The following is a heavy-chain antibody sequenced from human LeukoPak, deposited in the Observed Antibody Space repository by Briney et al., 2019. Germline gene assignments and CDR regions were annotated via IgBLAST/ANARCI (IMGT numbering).Heavy chain of an antibody. J-gene: IGHJ3*02. Sequence: PSETLSLTCTVSGGSISSYYWSWIRQPPGKGLEWIGYIYYSGSTNYNPSLKSRVTISVDTSKNQFSLKLSSVTAADTAVYYCARYLGSPDAFDIWGQGTMVTVSS. CDR1: GGSISSYY. V-gene: IGHV4-59*01. CDR2: IYYSGST. CDR3: ARYLGSPDAFDI. D-gene: IGHD1-26*01.